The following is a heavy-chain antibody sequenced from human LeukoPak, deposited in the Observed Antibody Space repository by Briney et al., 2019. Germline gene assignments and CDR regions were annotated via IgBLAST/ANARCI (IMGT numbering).Heavy chain of an antibody. CDR2: ISYDGSNK. CDR1: GFTFSSYG. Sequence: GGSLRLSCAASGFTFSSYGMQWVRQAPGKGLEWVAVISYDGSNKYYADSVKGRFTISRDNSKNTLDLLMNSLRTEDTAVYYCAKDYSWGYGYYFDYWGQGTLVTVSS. CDR3: AKDYSWGYGYYFDY. V-gene: IGHV3-30*18. D-gene: IGHD6-25*01. J-gene: IGHJ4*02.